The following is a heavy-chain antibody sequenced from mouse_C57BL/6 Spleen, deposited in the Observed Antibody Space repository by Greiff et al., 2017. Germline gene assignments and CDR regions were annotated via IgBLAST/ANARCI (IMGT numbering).Heavy chain of an antibody. J-gene: IGHJ1*03. D-gene: IGHD1-1*01. CDR2: IYPGSGST. CDR3: ARCYGSRYPYWYFDV. V-gene: IGHV1-55*01. CDR1: GYTFTSYW. Sequence: QVPLQQPGAELVKPGASVKMSCKASGYTFTSYWITWGKQRPGQGLEWNGDIYPGSGSTNYNEKFKSKATLTVDTSSSTAYMQLSSLTSEDSAVYYCARCYGSRYPYWYFDVWGTGTTVTVSS.